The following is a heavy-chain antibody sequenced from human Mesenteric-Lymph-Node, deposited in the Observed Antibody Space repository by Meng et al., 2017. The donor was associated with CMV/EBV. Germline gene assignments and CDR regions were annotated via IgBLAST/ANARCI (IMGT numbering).Heavy chain of an antibody. CDR2: INWTGGST. D-gene: IGHD3-3*01. CDR3: AKEKGVNGMDV. J-gene: IGHJ6*02. V-gene: IGHV3-20*04. Sequence: GESLKISCAAPGFTFDDYGMSWVRQTPGKGLERVSGINWTGGSTGYADSVKGRFTISRDNTKNSLYLQMNSLRDEDTAIYYCAKEKGVNGMDVWGQGTTVTVSS. CDR1: GFTFDDYG.